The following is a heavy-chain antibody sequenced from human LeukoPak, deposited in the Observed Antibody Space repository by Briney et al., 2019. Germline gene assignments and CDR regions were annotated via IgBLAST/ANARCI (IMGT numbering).Heavy chain of an antibody. D-gene: IGHD5-24*01. CDR1: GGTFSSYA. J-gene: IGHJ6*02. CDR2: IIPIFGTA. V-gene: IGHV1-69*01. Sequence: GGSVKVSCKASGGTFSSYAISWVRQAPGQGLEWMGGIIPIFGTANYAQKFQGRVTITADESTSTAYMELSSLRSEDTAVYYCARSPEMATIWYYYYGMDVWGQGTTVTVSS. CDR3: ARSPEMATIWYYYYGMDV.